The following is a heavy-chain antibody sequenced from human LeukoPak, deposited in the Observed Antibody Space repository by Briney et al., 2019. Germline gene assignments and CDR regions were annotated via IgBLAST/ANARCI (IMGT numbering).Heavy chain of an antibody. CDR1: GGSISSYY. V-gene: IGHV4-59*01. CDR3: ARSRYSSDFDY. J-gene: IGHJ4*02. CDR2: IYYSGST. D-gene: IGHD6-19*01. Sequence: SETLSLTCTVSGGSISSYYWSWIRQPSGKGLEWIGYIYYSGSTNYNPSLKSRVTISVDTSKNQFSLKLSSVTAADTAVYYCARSRYSSDFDYWGQGTLVTVSS.